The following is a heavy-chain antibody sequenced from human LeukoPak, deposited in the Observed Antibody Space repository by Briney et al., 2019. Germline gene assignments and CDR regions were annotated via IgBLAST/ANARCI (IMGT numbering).Heavy chain of an antibody. CDR1: GIALNNYG. Sequence: GGSLVLSWAGSGIALNNYGMSWVRQAPGKGLEWVAGISDSGGRTNYADSGKGRFTISRDNPKNTLYLQMNRLRAEDTAVYFCAKRGVVIRVILVGFHKEAYYFDSWGQGALVAVSS. CDR3: AKRGVVIRVILVGFHKEAYYFDS. D-gene: IGHD3-22*01. J-gene: IGHJ4*02. CDR2: ISDSGGRT. V-gene: IGHV3-23*01.